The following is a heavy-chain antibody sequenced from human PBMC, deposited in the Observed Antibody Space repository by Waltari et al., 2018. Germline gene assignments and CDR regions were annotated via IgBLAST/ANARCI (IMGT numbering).Heavy chain of an antibody. V-gene: IGHV5-10-1*03. Sequence: EVQLVQSGAEVKKPGESLRISCKGSGYSFTSYWISWVRQMPGKGLEWMGRFDPRYAYSNYSQYFQGHVTISSDKSSSTAYLKWSSLKASDTAMYYCATSDIVAGTGDYWGQGTLVTVST. D-gene: IGHD6-19*01. CDR3: ATSDIVAGTGDY. CDR2: FDPRYAYS. CDR1: GYSFTSYW. J-gene: IGHJ4*02.